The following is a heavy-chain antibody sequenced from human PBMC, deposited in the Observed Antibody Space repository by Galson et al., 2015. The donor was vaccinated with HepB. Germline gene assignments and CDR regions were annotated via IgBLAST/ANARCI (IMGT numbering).Heavy chain of an antibody. Sequence: SLRLSCAASGFTFSSYRMSWVRQAPGKGLEWVANIKQDGSEKYYVDSVKGRFTISRDNAKNSLYLQMNSLRAEDTAVYYCARLSCSVTSCYEDGYYYYMDVWGKGTTVTVSS. J-gene: IGHJ6*03. D-gene: IGHD2-2*01. V-gene: IGHV3-7*01. CDR1: GFTFSSYR. CDR2: IKQDGSEK. CDR3: ARLSCSVTSCYEDGYYYYMDV.